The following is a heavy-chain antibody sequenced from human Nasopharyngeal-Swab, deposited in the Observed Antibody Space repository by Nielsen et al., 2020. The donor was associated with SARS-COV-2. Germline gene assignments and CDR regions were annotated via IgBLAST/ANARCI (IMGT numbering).Heavy chain of an antibody. J-gene: IGHJ5*02. CDR2: ISSSSSYI. CDR3: AREGYCSGGSCYSTAGNWFDP. Sequence: GGSLRLSCAASGFTFSSYSMNWVRQAPGKGLEWVSSISSSSSYIYYADSVKGRFTISRDNAKNSLFLQMNSLRAEDTAVYYCAREGYCSGGSCYSTAGNWFDPWGQGTLVTVSS. V-gene: IGHV3-21*01. CDR1: GFTFSSYS. D-gene: IGHD2-15*01.